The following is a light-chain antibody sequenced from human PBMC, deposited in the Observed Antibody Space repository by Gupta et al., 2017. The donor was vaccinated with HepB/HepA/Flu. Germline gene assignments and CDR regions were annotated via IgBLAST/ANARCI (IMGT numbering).Light chain of an antibody. CDR2: WAS. CDR1: QNLLYSSSNKNN. J-gene: IGKJ1*01. CDR3: QQYYASPWT. V-gene: IGKV4-1*01. Sequence: DIVMTQSPDSLSVSLGERATINCKSSQNLLYSSSNKNNLTWYQQKPGQPPKLLIYWASTRNSGVPDRFNGSGSGTDFTLTISRLQAEDVAVYYCQQYYASPWTFGQGTKVEIK.